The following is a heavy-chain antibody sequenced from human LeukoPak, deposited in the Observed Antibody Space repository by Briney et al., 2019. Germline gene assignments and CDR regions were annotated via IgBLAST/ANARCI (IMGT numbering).Heavy chain of an antibody. D-gene: IGHD2/OR15-2a*01. Sequence: GGSLRLSCAASGFTFSSYGIHWVRQAPGKGLEWVAFIRYDGTNKFYVDSVKGRFTISRDNSKNTLYLQMNSLGAEDTAVYYCAKDSGGGYYHFDYWGQGTLVTVSS. CDR2: IRYDGTNK. CDR1: GFTFSSYG. V-gene: IGHV3-30*02. J-gene: IGHJ4*02. CDR3: AKDSGGGYYHFDY.